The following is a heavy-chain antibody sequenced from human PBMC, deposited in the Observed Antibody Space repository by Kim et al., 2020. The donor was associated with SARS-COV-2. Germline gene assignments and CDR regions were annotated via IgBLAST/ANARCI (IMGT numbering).Heavy chain of an antibody. D-gene: IGHD3-10*01. V-gene: IGHV1-18*01. J-gene: IGHJ5*02. Sequence: ASVKVSCKASGYTFTSYGISWVRQAPGQGLEWMGWISAYNGNTNYAQKLQGRVTMTTDTSTSTAYMELRSLRSDDTAVYYCARDERAIGYYYGSGSSSNWFDPWGQGTLVTVSS. CDR3: ARDERAIGYYYGSGSSSNWFDP. CDR1: GYTFTSYG. CDR2: ISAYNGNT.